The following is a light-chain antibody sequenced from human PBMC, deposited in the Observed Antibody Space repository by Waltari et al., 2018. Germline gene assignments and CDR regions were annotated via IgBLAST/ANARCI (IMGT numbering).Light chain of an antibody. V-gene: IGLV2-8*01. CDR3: SSYTGSTNNLYV. Sequence: QSALTQPPSASGSPGQSVAIPCTGTSSDVGAYNYVSRYQQHPGKAPKPIIYDVTKRPSGVPDRFSGSKSGNTASLTVSGLQADDEADYHCSSYTGSTNNLYVFGTGTKVTVL. CDR1: SSDVGAYNY. CDR2: DVT. J-gene: IGLJ1*01.